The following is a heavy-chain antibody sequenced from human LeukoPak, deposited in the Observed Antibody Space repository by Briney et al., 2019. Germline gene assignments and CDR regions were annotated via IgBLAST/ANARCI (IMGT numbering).Heavy chain of an antibody. D-gene: IGHD2-2*01. V-gene: IGHV3-7*04. J-gene: IGHJ4*02. CDR1: GFTFKSYW. Sequence: PGGSLRLHCATSGFTFKSYWTTWARQAPGKGLEWVANIKEDGTESFYVDSVKGRFTISRDNAKSTLFLQMNSLTDEDTAVYYCARVGSSRPFDNWGQGALVTVSS. CDR2: IKEDGTES. CDR3: ARVGSSRPFDN.